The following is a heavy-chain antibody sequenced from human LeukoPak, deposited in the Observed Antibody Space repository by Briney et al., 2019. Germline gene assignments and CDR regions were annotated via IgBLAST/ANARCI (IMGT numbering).Heavy chain of an antibody. CDR3: ARVRLGSFDY. CDR1: GFTFSSYW. J-gene: IGHJ4*02. Sequence: GGSLRLSCAASGFTFSSYWMHWVRQVPGKELVWVSRINTDGSITTYADSVKGRFTISRDNAKKTLFLQMNSLRVGDTAVYYCARVRLGSFDYWGQGALVTVSS. CDR2: INTDGSIT. V-gene: IGHV3-74*01. D-gene: IGHD3-10*01.